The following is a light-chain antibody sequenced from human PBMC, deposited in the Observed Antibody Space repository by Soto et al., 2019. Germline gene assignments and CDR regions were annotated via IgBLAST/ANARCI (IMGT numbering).Light chain of an antibody. Sequence: EIVLTKSPGTLSLSPGERATLSCRASQSVSSSYLAWYQQKPGQAPRLLIYGASSRATGIPDRFSGSGSGTDFTLTISRLESEDFAVYYCQQYNSSGYTFGQGTKLEIK. J-gene: IGKJ2*01. CDR1: QSVSSSY. V-gene: IGKV3-20*01. CDR3: QQYNSSGYT. CDR2: GAS.